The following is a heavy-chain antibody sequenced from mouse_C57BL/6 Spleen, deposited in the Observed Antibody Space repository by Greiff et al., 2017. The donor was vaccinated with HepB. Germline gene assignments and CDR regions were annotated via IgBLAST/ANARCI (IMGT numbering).Heavy chain of an antibody. Sequence: EVQLQQSGAELVRPGASVKLSCTASGFNIKDDYMHWVMQRPEQGLEWIGWIDPENGDTEYASKFQGKATITADTSSNTAYLQLSSLTSEDTAVYYCTRGLLRPWYFDVWGTGTTVTVSS. D-gene: IGHD1-2*01. CDR1: GFNIKDDY. J-gene: IGHJ1*03. CDR2: IDPENGDT. V-gene: IGHV14-4*01. CDR3: TRGLLRPWYFDV.